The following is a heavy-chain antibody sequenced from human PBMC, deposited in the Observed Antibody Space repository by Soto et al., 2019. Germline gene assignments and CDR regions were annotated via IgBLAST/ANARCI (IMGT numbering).Heavy chain of an antibody. D-gene: IGHD3-9*01. CDR3: ARQQYEYYDILTGYPTHFDY. CDR2: IYPGDSDT. CDR1: GYSFTSYW. V-gene: IGHV5-51*01. Sequence: PGESLKISCKGSGYSFTSYWIGWVRQMPGKGLEWMGIIYPGDSDTRYSPSFQGQVTISADKSISTAYLQWSSLKASDTAMYYCARQQYEYYDILTGYPTHFDYWGQGTLVTVSS. J-gene: IGHJ4*02.